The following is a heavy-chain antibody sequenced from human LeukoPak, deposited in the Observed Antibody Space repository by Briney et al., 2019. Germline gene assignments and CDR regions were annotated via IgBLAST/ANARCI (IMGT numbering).Heavy chain of an antibody. D-gene: IGHD3-22*01. CDR2: ISWNSGSI. V-gene: IGHV3-9*01. CDR1: GFTFDDYA. Sequence: GRSLRLSCAASGFTFDDYAMHWVRQAPGKGLEWVSGISWNSGSIGYADSVKGRFTNSRDNAKNSLYLQMNSLRAEDTALYYCAKDMSPYAYYDSSEGFDYWGQRTLVTVSS. CDR3: AKDMSPYAYYDSSEGFDY. J-gene: IGHJ4*02.